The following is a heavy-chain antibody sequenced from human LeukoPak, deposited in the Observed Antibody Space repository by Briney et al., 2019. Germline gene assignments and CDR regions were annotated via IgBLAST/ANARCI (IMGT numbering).Heavy chain of an antibody. CDR1: GGSISSSSYY. V-gene: IGHV4-39*07. D-gene: IGHD3-22*01. CDR2: IYYSGST. J-gene: IGHJ4*02. CDR3: VGYYGSSGSNYDNTIDY. Sequence: SETLSLTCTVSGGSISSSSYYWGWIRQPPGKGLEWIGSIYYSGSTYYNPSLKSRVTISVDTSKNQFSLKLSSVTAADTAVYYCVGYYGSSGSNYDNTIDYWGQGTLVTVSS.